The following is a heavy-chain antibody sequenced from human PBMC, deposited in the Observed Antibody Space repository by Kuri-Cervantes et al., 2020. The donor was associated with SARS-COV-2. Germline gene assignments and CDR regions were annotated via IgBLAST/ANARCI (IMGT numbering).Heavy chain of an antibody. CDR3: ARQGYIWGSYRFLSAMDV. CDR2: INHSGST. D-gene: IGHD3-16*02. CDR1: GGSFSGYY. V-gene: IGHV4-34*01. Sequence: GSLRLSCAVYGGSFSGYYWSWIRQPPGKGLEWIGEINHSGSTNYNPSLKSRVTISVDTSKNQFSLKLSSVTAADTAVHYCARQGYIWGSYRFLSAMDVWGKGTTVTVSS. J-gene: IGHJ6*03.